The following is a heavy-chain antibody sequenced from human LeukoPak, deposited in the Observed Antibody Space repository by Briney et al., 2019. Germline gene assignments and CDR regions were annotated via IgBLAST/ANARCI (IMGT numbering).Heavy chain of an antibody. Sequence: GGSLRLSCAVSGLTFNNYAMSWVRQAPGKGLEWVAVISYDGSNKYYADSVKGRFTISRDNSKNTLYLQMNTLRAEDTAVYYCARDRHKYNYDSGGYPPYWGQGTLVTVSS. CDR1: GLTFNNYA. D-gene: IGHD3-22*01. V-gene: IGHV3-30*04. J-gene: IGHJ4*02. CDR3: ARDRHKYNYDSGGYPPY. CDR2: ISYDGSNK.